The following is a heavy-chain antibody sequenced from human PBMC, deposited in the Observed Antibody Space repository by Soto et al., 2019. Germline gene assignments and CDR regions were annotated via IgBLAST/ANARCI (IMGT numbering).Heavy chain of an antibody. J-gene: IGHJ4*02. CDR1: GFIFRDYL. CDR2: LSFDGTAE. CDR3: ARVATRLQSMEVLEY. V-gene: IGHV3-30*03. D-gene: IGHD2-21*02. Sequence: PGGSLRLSCKASGFIFRDYLIHWVRQAPGKGLEWLAVLSFDGTAEYYADSTRGRFTISRDIPKSTTYLVINSVRREDTAMYYCARVATRLQSMEVLEYWGQGTLVTVSS.